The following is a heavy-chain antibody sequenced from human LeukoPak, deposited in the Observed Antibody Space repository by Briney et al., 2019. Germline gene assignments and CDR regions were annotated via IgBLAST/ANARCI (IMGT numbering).Heavy chain of an antibody. D-gene: IGHD1-26*01. V-gene: IGHV3-9*01. J-gene: IGHJ4*02. CDR2: ISWNSGSI. CDR3: AKGDYSGPSY. Sequence: EWVSCISWNSGSIGYADSVKGRFTISRDNAKNSLYLQMNSLRAEDTALYYCAKGDYSGPSYWGQGTLVTVSS.